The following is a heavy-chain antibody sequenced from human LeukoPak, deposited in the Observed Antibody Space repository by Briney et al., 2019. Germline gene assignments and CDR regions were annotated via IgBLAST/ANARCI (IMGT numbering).Heavy chain of an antibody. Sequence: KPSETLSLTCTVSGGSISSYYWTWIRQPAGKGLEWIGRIHPSGTTNHNPSLKSRVIMSLDMSNNQFSLKVRSVTAADTAVYYCARGIGWLGPFDYWGQGTLVAVSS. J-gene: IGHJ4*02. D-gene: IGHD6-19*01. V-gene: IGHV4-4*07. CDR3: ARGIGWLGPFDY. CDR2: IHPSGTT. CDR1: GGSISSYY.